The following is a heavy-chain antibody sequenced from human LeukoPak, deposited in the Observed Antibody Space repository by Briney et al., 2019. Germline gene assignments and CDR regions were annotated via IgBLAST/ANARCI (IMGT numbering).Heavy chain of an antibody. Sequence: GASVKVSCKASGYTFTGYYMHWVRQAPGQGLEWMGWINPNSGGTNYAQKFQGRVTMTRDTSISTAYMELSRLRSDDTAVYYCARDSGWELPDFDYWGQGTLVTVSS. V-gene: IGHV1-2*02. J-gene: IGHJ4*02. CDR2: INPNSGGT. D-gene: IGHD1-26*01. CDR1: GYTFTGYY. CDR3: ARDSGWELPDFDY.